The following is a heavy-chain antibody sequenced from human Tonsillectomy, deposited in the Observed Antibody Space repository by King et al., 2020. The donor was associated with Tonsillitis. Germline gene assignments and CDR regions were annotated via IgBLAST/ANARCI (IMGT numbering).Heavy chain of an antibody. J-gene: IGHJ4*02. Sequence: VQLVESGGGLVQPGGSLRLSCAASGFTFSSYAMTWVRQAPGKGLEWVSAISGSGGSTYYADSVKGRFTISRDISKNTLYLQMNSLRAEDTAVYYCAKDIKWELLPYYFDYWGQGTLVTVSS. V-gene: IGHV3-23*04. CDR1: GFTFSSYA. D-gene: IGHD1-26*01. CDR2: ISGSGGST. CDR3: AKDIKWELLPYYFDY.